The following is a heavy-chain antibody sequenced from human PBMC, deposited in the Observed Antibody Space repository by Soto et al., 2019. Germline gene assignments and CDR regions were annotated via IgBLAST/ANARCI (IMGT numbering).Heavy chain of an antibody. CDR2: IYPSNSDT. CDR3: FFLMLRGPPRSTLFPTRRSSDL. Sequence: PGESLKISCKVSGYTFNSYWIAWVRQRPGKGLEWMGIIYPSNSDTKYSPSFQGQVTISADKSISTAYLQRSSLKASDTAMYYFFFLMLRGPPRSTLFPTRRSSDL. V-gene: IGHV5-51*01. J-gene: IGHJ2*01. D-gene: IGHD2-15*01. CDR1: GYTFNSYW.